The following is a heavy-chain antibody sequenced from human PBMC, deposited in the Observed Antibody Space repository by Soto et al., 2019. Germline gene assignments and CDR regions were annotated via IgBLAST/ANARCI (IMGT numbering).Heavy chain of an antibody. CDR2: IHYSGST. CDR3: ARGHYDFWSGYFATIDY. J-gene: IGHJ4*02. CDR1: GGSISSYY. D-gene: IGHD3-3*01. Sequence: SETLSLTCTVSGGSISSYYWSWIRQPPGKVLDLFVYIHYSGSTKYNPSLKSRVTISADTSKNQFSLKLSSVTAADTAVYYCARGHYDFWSGYFATIDYWGQGTLVTVS. V-gene: IGHV4-59*08.